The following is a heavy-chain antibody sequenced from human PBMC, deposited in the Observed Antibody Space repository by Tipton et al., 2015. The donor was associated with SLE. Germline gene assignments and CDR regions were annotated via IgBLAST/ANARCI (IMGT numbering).Heavy chain of an antibody. V-gene: IGHV3-7*03. CDR3: TRGCSSSTCEPFYFFGMDV. D-gene: IGHD2-2*01. J-gene: IGHJ6*02. CDR1: GFTFSSHW. CDR2: IKDDGSET. Sequence: SLRLSCAASGFTFSSHWMSWVRQAPGKGLQWVGSIKDDGSETYYVGSLKGRFTISRDNAKNSLYLQMNSLSAEDTAIYYCTRGCSSSTCEPFYFFGMDVWGQGTTVTVSS.